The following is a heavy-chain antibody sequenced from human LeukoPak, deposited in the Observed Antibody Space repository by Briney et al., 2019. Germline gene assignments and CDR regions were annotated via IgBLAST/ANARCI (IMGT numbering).Heavy chain of an antibody. J-gene: IGHJ4*02. CDR3: ARDQAGSGHYADY. V-gene: IGHV3-30*02. CDR2: IRYDGSSK. CDR1: GFTFSNYA. Sequence: PWGSLRLSCAASGFTFSNYAMHWVSQAPGKGLEWLAYIRYDGSSKYYADFVKGRFTISRDYSKNTLYLHMNSLRAEDTAVYYCARDQAGSGHYADYWGQGTLVTVSS. D-gene: IGHD3-10*01.